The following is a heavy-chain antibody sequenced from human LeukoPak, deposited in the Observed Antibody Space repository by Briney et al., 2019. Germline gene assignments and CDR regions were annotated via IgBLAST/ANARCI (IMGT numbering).Heavy chain of an antibody. D-gene: IGHD5-18*01. CDR1: GDSISSYY. CDR2: IYYSGST. V-gene: IGHV4-59*01. CDR3: ARDYRGYGYLDY. J-gene: IGHJ4*02. Sequence: SETLSLTCTVSGDSISSYYWSWIRQPPGKGVEWLGYIYYSGSTNYNPSLKSRVTISVDTSKTQFSLKLSSVTAADTAVYYCARDYRGYGYLDYWGQGTLVTVSS.